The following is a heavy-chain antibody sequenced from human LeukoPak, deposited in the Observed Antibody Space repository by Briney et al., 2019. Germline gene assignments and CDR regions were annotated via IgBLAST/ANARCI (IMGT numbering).Heavy chain of an antibody. Sequence: GGSLRLSCAASGFMFNIYWMSWVRQAPGKGPEWVANIKYDGSETYYVDSVKGRFTISRGNARNSVYFQMNSLRVEDTAVYYCARVKYSYGFWDDWGQGTLVAVSS. J-gene: IGHJ4*02. V-gene: IGHV3-7*01. D-gene: IGHD3/OR15-3a*01. CDR3: ARVKYSYGFWDD. CDR2: IKYDGSET. CDR1: GFMFNIYW.